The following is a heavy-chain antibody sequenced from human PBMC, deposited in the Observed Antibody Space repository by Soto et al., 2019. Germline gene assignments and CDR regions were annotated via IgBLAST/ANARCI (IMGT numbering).Heavy chain of an antibody. D-gene: IGHD3-22*01. Sequence: GASVKVSCKASGYTFTSYGISWVRQAPGQGLEWMGWISAYNGNTNYAQRLQGRVTMTTDTSTSTAYMELRNLRSDDTAVYYCARGPTDYYDNSANYFLDYWGQGTLVTVSS. V-gene: IGHV1-18*01. CDR3: ARGPTDYYDNSANYFLDY. CDR2: ISAYNGNT. J-gene: IGHJ4*02. CDR1: GYTFTSYG.